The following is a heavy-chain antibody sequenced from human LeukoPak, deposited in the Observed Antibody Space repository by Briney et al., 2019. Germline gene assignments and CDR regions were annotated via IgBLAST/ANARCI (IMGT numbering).Heavy chain of an antibody. J-gene: IGHJ4*02. CDR2: IIPIFGTA. V-gene: IGHV1-69*01. Sequence: AASVKVSCKASGGTFSSYAISWVRQAPGQGLEWMGGIIPIFGTANYAQKFQGRVTITADESTSTAYMALSSLRSEDTAVYYCARDLGLASPGNYFAYWGQGTLVTVSS. CDR1: GGTFSSYA. CDR3: ARDLGLASPGNYFAY. D-gene: IGHD3-16*01.